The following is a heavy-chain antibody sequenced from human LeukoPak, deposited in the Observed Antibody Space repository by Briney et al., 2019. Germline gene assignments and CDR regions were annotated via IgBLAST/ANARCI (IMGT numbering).Heavy chain of an antibody. V-gene: IGHV4-59*08. D-gene: IGHD5-12*01. CDR3: ASHGSSGHDPLT. CDR1: GDSIRSYY. J-gene: IGHJ4*01. CDR2: IYYTGST. Sequence: PSETLSLTCTVSGDSIRSYYWNWIRRPPGKGLERIGYIYYTGSTSYNPSLKSRVTISLDTSKSQFSLRLTSVTAADTAVYYCASHGSSGHDPLTWGQGTLVTVSS.